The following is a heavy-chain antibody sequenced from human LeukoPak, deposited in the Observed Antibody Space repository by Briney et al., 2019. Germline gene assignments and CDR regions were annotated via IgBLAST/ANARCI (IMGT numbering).Heavy chain of an antibody. J-gene: IGHJ4*02. V-gene: IGHV3-48*03. D-gene: IGHD3-22*01. Sequence: GGSLRLSCAASGFTFSSYEMNWVRQAPGKGLERVSYISSSGSTIYYADSVKGRFTISRDNAKNSLYLQMNSLRAEDTAVYYCARTYDSSGYYYSDYFDYWGQGTLVTVSS. CDR3: ARTYDSSGYYYSDYFDY. CDR2: ISSSGSTI. CDR1: GFTFSSYE.